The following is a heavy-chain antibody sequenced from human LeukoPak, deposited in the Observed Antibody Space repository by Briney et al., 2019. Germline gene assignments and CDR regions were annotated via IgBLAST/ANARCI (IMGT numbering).Heavy chain of an antibody. J-gene: IGHJ3*02. V-gene: IGHV1-8*01. D-gene: IGHD6-19*01. CDR1: GYTFTSYD. CDR3: ARAAPGIAVAQPHYAFDI. CDR2: MNPNSGNT. Sequence: ASVKVSCKASGYTFTSYDINWVRQATGQGLEWMGWMNPNSGNTGYAQKFQGRVTMTRNTSISTAYMELSSLRSEDTAVYYCARAAPGIAVAQPHYAFDIWGQGTMVTVSS.